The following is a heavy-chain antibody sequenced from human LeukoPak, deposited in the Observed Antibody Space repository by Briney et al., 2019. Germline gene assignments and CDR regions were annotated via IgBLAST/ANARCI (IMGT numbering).Heavy chain of an antibody. D-gene: IGHD6-13*01. J-gene: IGHJ3*02. V-gene: IGHV3-9*03. CDR3: AKGRGYSSSSDAFDI. CDR2: ISWNSGSI. CDR1: GFTFDDYA. Sequence: GGSLRLSCAASGFTFDDYAMHWVRKAPGKGLEWVSGISWNSGSIGYADSVKGRFTISRDNAKNSLYLQMNSLRAEDMALYYCAKGRGYSSSSDAFDIWGQGTMVTVSS.